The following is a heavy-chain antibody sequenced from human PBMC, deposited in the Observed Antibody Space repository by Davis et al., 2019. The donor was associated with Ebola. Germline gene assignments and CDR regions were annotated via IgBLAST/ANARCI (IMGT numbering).Heavy chain of an antibody. D-gene: IGHD6-6*01. V-gene: IGHV3-30-3*01. J-gene: IGHJ4*02. CDR3: ARCSSSFLDY. CDR1: GFTFSSYT. Sequence: GESLKISCAASGFTFSSYTMHWVRQAPGKGLEWVAVISYDGSNKYYADSVKGRFTISGDNSKNTLFLQMNSLRPEDTALYYCARCSSSFLDYWGQGTLVTVSS. CDR2: ISYDGSNK.